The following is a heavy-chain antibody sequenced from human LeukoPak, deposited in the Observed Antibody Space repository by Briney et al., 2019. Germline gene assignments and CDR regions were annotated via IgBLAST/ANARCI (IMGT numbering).Heavy chain of an antibody. V-gene: IGHV4-39*01. D-gene: IGHD3-3*01. CDR3: ARHFVPYYDFWSGYYTRWFDP. Sequence: SETLSLTCTVSGGSISSSSYYWGWIRQPPGKGLEWIGRIYYSGSTYYNPSLKSRVTISVDTSKNQFSLKLSSVTAADTAVYYCARHFVPYYDFWSGYYTRWFDPWGQGTLVTVSS. CDR2: IYYSGST. CDR1: GGSISSSSYY. J-gene: IGHJ5*02.